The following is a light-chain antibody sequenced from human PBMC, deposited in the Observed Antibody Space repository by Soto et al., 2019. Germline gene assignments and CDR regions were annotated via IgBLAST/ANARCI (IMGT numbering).Light chain of an antibody. CDR1: QSISTW. Sequence: DIQMTQSPSTLSASVGDRVTITCRASQSISTWLAWYQQKPGKAPKLLIYKASSLESGVPSRFSGSGSGTEFTLTINSLQSYEFATYYCQQYKSDWITFGGGTKVEIK. V-gene: IGKV1-5*03. CDR2: KAS. J-gene: IGKJ4*01. CDR3: QQYKSDWIT.